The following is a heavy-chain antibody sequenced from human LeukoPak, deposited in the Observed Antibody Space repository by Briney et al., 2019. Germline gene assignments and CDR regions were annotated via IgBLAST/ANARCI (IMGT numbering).Heavy chain of an antibody. V-gene: IGHV3-33*01. Sequence: PGRSLRLSCAASGFTFSSYGMHWVRQAPGKGREGVAVIWYDGSNKYYADSVKGRFTISRDNSKNTLYLQMNSLRAEDTAVYYCARGGAQSYDAFDIWGQGTMVTVSS. CDR3: ARGGAQSYDAFDI. J-gene: IGHJ3*02. CDR1: GFTFSSYG. CDR2: IWYDGSNK.